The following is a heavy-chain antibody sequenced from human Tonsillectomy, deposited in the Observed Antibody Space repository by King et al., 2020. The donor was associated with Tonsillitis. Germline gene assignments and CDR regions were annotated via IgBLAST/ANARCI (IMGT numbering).Heavy chain of an antibody. Sequence: VQLVESGGGLVQPGGSLRLSCAASGFTVSSNYMSWVRQAPGKGLEWVSIIYSGTNTYYADSVKGRFTISRHNSNNPLFLQMNSLRVEDTAWYYWARDSLGGNYWYYGMDVWGQGTTVTVSS. CDR3: ARDSLGGNYWYYGMDV. D-gene: IGHD1-26*01. J-gene: IGHJ6*02. V-gene: IGHV3-53*04. CDR1: GFTVSSNY. CDR2: IYSGTNT.